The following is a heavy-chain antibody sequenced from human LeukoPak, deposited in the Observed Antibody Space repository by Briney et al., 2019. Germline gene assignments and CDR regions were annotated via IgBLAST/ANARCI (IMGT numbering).Heavy chain of an antibody. CDR2: ISGSGGST. CDR1: GFTFSSYS. CDR3: AKTPLVIVATTTTFDY. Sequence: PGGSLRLSCAASGFTFSSYSMNWARQAPGKGLEWVSAISGSGGSTYYADSVKGRFTISRDNSKNTLYLQMNSLRAEDTAVYYCAKTPLVIVATTTTFDYWGQGTLVTVSS. D-gene: IGHD5-12*01. V-gene: IGHV3-23*01. J-gene: IGHJ4*02.